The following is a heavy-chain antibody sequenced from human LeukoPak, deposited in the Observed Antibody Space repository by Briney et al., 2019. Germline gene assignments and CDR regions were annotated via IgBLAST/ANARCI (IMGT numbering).Heavy chain of an antibody. Sequence: GSLRLSCVASGFTFSTYWITWVRQAPGKGLEWIGEINHSGSTNYNPSLKSRVTISVDTSKNQFSPKLSSVTAADTAVYYCARGPIVGATNPDYWGQGTLVTVSS. CDR1: GFTFSTYW. CDR2: INHSGST. CDR3: ARGPIVGATNPDY. V-gene: IGHV4-34*01. J-gene: IGHJ4*02. D-gene: IGHD1-26*01.